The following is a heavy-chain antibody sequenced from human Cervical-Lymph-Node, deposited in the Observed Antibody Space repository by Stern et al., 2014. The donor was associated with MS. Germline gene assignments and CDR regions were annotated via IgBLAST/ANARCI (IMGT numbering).Heavy chain of an antibody. CDR2: FYPSDSEI. CDR3: ATSLDADYIGYFDS. Sequence: EVQLVESGAEVKKPGESLKISCRNSGGSFSKYAIAWVRQTPGKGLEWMGLFYPSDSEIRYSPAFQGQVPISADQSISTAYLQWSSLKASDTAIYYCATSLDADYIGYFDSWGQGTLVTVSS. CDR1: GGSFSKYA. D-gene: IGHD4-11*01. V-gene: IGHV5-51*03. J-gene: IGHJ4*02.